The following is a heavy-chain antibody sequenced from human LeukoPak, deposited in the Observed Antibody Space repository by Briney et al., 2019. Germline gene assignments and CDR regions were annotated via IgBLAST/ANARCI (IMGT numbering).Heavy chain of an antibody. J-gene: IGHJ4*02. CDR1: GFTFSSYG. V-gene: IGHV3-33*01. D-gene: IGHD2-15*01. CDR2: IWYDGSNK. CDR3: ARGDGSRLDY. Sequence: PGRSLRLSCAASGFTFSSYGMHWVRQAPGKGLEWVSVIWYDGSNKYYADSVKGRFTISRDNSKNTLYLQMNSLRAEDTAVYYCARGDGSRLDYWGQGTLVTVSS.